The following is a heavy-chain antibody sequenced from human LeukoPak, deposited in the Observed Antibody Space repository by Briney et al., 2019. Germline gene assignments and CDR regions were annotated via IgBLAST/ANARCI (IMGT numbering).Heavy chain of an antibody. Sequence: GASVTVSFKASGYTFTDYYMHWVRQAPGQGLEWMGWINPNSGGTNYAQKFQGRVTMTGDTSISTAYMELSRLRSDDTAVYYCAGAEGFSNKSLDSWGQGTLVTVSS. J-gene: IGHJ4*02. CDR2: INPNSGGT. V-gene: IGHV1-2*02. CDR1: GYTFTDYY. CDR3: AGAEGFSNKSLDS. D-gene: IGHD6-13*01.